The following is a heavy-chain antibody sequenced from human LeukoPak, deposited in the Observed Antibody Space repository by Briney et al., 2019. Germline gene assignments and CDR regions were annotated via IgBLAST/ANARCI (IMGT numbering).Heavy chain of an antibody. CDR1: GGTFSSYA. V-gene: IGHV1-8*03. Sequence: ASVKVSCKASGGTFSSYAINWVRQATGQGLEWMGWMNPNSGNTGYAQRFQGRVTITRNTSISTAYMELSSLRSEDTAVYYCARGGLTARSGGSCYSRFDYWGQGTLVTVSS. J-gene: IGHJ4*02. CDR2: MNPNSGNT. D-gene: IGHD2-15*01. CDR3: ARGGLTARSGGSCYSRFDY.